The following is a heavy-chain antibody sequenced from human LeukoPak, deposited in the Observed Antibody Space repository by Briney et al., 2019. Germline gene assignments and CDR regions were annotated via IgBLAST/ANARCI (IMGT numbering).Heavy chain of an antibody. CDR3: VKASLMDYYDSSGYYSFDY. CDR2: ISGSGGST. Sequence: GGSLRLSCAASGFTFSSYAMSWVRQAPGKGLEWVSAISGSGGSTYYADSVKGRFTISRDNSKNTLYLQMNSLRAEDTAVYYCVKASLMDYYDSSGYYSFDYWGQGTLVTVSS. V-gene: IGHV3-23*01. CDR1: GFTFSSYA. J-gene: IGHJ4*02. D-gene: IGHD3-22*01.